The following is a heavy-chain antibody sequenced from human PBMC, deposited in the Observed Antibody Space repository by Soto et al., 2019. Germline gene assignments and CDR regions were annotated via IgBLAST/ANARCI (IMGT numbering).Heavy chain of an antibody. Sequence: SETLSLTCAVYGGSFSGYYWSWIRQPPGKGLEWIGEINHSGSTNYNPSLKSRVTISVDTSKNQFPLKLSSVTAADTAVYYCAREEEEGGYDSGGFDYWGQGTLVTVSS. D-gene: IGHD5-12*01. V-gene: IGHV4-34*01. CDR3: AREEEEGGYDSGGFDY. CDR2: INHSGST. CDR1: GGSFSGYY. J-gene: IGHJ4*02.